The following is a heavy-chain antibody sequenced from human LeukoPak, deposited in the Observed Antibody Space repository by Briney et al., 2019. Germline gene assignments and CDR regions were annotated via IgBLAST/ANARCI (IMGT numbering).Heavy chain of an antibody. D-gene: IGHD3-22*01. J-gene: IGHJ5*02. CDR3: ARDLINYYDSNWFDP. V-gene: IGHV4-39*07. CDR2: IYYSGST. CDR1: GGSISSYY. Sequence: SETLSLTCTVSGGSISSYYWGWIRQPPGKGLEWIGSIYYSGSTYYNPSLKSRVTISVDTSKNQFSLKLSSVTAADTAVYYCARDLINYYDSNWFDPWGQGTLVTVSS.